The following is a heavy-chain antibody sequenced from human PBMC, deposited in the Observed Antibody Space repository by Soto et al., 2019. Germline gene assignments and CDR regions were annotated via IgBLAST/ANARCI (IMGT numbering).Heavy chain of an antibody. CDR1: GYTFTSYG. D-gene: IGHD4-17*01. CDR2: IIPIFGTA. Sequence: SVKVSCKASGYTFTSYGISWVRQAPGQGLEWMGGIIPIFGTANYAQKFQGRVTITADESTSTAYMELSSLRSEDTAVYYCARDPATVVTPVYYYYYGMDVWGQGTTVTVSS. CDR3: ARDPATVVTPVYYYYYGMDV. V-gene: IGHV1-69*13. J-gene: IGHJ6*02.